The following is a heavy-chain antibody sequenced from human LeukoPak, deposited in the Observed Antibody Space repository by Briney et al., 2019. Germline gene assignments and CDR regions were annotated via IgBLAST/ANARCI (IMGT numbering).Heavy chain of an antibody. D-gene: IGHD5-12*01. CDR2: VSGGSDTI. J-gene: IGHJ4*02. V-gene: IGHV3-23*01. CDR3: TKEILQGATTTNPDY. Sequence: GGSLRLSCAASGFSFSGYTMNWVRQAPGKGLEWVAYVSGGSDTITYADSVKGRFTISRDNSKNSLYLQMNSLRAEDTAVYYCTKEILQGATTTNPDYWGQGTLVTVSS. CDR1: GFSFSGYT.